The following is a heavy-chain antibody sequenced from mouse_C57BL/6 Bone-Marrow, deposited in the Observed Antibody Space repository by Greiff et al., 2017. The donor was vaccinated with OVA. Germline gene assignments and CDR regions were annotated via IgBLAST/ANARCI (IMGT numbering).Heavy chain of an antibody. CDR1: GFTFSSYA. CDR3: ARDADY. V-gene: IGHV5-4*01. Sequence: DVMLVESGGGLVKPGGSLKLSCAASGFTFSSYAMSWVRQTPEKRLAWVATISDGGSYTYYPDNVKGRFTISRDNAKNNLYLQMSHLQSEDTAMYYCARDADYWGQGTSVTVSS. J-gene: IGHJ4*01. CDR2: ISDGGSYT.